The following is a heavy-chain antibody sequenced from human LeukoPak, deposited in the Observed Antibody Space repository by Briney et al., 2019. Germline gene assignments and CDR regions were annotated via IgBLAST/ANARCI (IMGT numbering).Heavy chain of an antibody. J-gene: IGHJ4*02. V-gene: IGHV3-53*01. Sequence: GGSLRLSCAASGFTVSSNYMSWVRQAPGKGLEWVSVIYSGGSTYYADSVKGRFTISRDNSKNTLYPQMNSLRAEDTAVYYCARGLGDYNTDWFPVSGYWGQGTPVTVSS. CDR2: IYSGGST. CDR1: GFTVSSNY. CDR3: ARGLGDYNTDWFPVSGY. D-gene: IGHD3-9*01.